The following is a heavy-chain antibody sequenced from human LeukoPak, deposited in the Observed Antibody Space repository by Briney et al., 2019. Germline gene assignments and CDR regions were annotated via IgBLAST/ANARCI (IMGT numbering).Heavy chain of an antibody. D-gene: IGHD4-17*01. Sequence: GGSLRLSCAASGFTFSDYYMSWIRQAPGKGLEWVSYISSSSSYTNYADSVKGRFTISRDNAKNSLYLQMNSLRAEDTAVYYCARDPPVTTFDFYYYGMDVWGQGTTVTVSS. CDR1: GFTFSDYY. V-gene: IGHV3-11*06. J-gene: IGHJ6*02. CDR2: ISSSSSYT. CDR3: ARDPPVTTFDFYYYGMDV.